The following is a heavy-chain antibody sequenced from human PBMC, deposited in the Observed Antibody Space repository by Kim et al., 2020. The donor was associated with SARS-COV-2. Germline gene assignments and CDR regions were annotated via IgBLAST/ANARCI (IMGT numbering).Heavy chain of an antibody. J-gene: IGHJ4*02. CDR3: ARGNVGKAAAGANDY. D-gene: IGHD6-13*01. CDR2: INHSGST. V-gene: IGHV4-34*01. CDR1: GGSFSGYY. Sequence: SETLSLTCAVYGGSFSGYYWSWIRQPPGKGLEWIGEINHSGSTNYNPSLKSRVTISVDTSKNQFSLKLSSVTAADTAVYYCARGNVGKAAAGANDYWGQGTLVTVSS.